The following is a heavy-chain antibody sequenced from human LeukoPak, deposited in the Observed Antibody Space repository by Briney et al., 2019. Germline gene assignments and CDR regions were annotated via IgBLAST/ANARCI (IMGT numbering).Heavy chain of an antibody. V-gene: IGHV1-2*02. CDR3: ASDIVVVPAAISAAAGPKPQPATSDY. D-gene: IGHD2-2*01. CDR1: GYTFSAFY. CDR2: LRPDTGAT. J-gene: IGHJ4*02. Sequence: ASVKVSCKTSGYTFSAFYIHWVRQVPGQGLEWMGWLRPDTGATNFAQNFLGRVTMTGDTSISTAYMELSRLRSDDTAVYYCASDIVVVPAAISAAAGPKPQPATSDYWGQGTLVTVSS.